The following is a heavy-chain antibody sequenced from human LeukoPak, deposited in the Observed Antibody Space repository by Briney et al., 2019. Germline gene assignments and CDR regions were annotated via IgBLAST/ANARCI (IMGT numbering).Heavy chain of an antibody. J-gene: IGHJ4*02. CDR3: ARVPPTPYDNYYFDY. Sequence: ASVKVSCKASGYTFTGYYMHWVRQAPGQGLEWMGWINPNSGGTNYAQKFQGRVTMTRDTSISTAYMELSRLRSDDTAVYYCARVPPTPYDNYYFDYWGQGTPVTVSS. D-gene: IGHD3-22*01. CDR1: GYTFTGYY. CDR2: INPNSGGT. V-gene: IGHV1-2*02.